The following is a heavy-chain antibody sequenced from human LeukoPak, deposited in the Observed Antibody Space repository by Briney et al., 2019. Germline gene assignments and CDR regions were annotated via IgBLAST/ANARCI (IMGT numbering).Heavy chain of an antibody. CDR3: ARDPTVASRAFDI. D-gene: IGHD6-19*01. CDR2: IYYSGST. CDR1: GGSISGYY. V-gene: IGHV4-59*12. J-gene: IGHJ3*02. Sequence: SETLSLTCTVSGGSISGYYWSWIRQPPGKGLEWIGYIYYSGSTNYNPSLKSRVTISVDTSKNQFSLKLSSVTAADTAVYYCARDPTVASRAFDIWGQGTMVTVSS.